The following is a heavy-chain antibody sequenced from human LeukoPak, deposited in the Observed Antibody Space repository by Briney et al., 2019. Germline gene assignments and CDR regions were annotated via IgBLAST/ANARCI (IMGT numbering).Heavy chain of an antibody. V-gene: IGHV4-59*08. J-gene: IGHJ4*02. CDR3: ARGGEQLVRNFDY. Sequence: SETLSLTCTVSGGSISSYYWSWIRQPPGKGPEWIGYIYYSGSTNYNPSLKSRVTISVDTSKNQFSLKLSSVTAADTAVYYCARGGEQLVRNFDYWGQGTLVTVSS. D-gene: IGHD6-6*01. CDR2: IYYSGST. CDR1: GGSISSYY.